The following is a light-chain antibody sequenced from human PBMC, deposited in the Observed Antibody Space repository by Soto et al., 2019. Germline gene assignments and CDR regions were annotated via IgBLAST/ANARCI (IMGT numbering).Light chain of an antibody. CDR3: QQYCSPLT. J-gene: IGKJ4*01. CDR2: GAS. CDR1: QSVSSSY. Sequence: EIVLTQSPGTLSLSPGERATLSCRASQSVSSSYLAWYQQKPGQAPRLLIYGASSRATGIPDRFSGSVSGTDFTLTISRLEPEDFAVYYCQQYCSPLTFGGGTKVEIK. V-gene: IGKV3-20*01.